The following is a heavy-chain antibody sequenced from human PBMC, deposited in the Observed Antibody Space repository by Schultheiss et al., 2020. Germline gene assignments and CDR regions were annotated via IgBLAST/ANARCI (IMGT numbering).Heavy chain of an antibody. Sequence: GGSLRLSCAASGFTFSSYSMNWVRQAPGKGLEWVSSISSSSSYIYYADSVKGRFTISRDNAKNSLYLQMNSLRAEDTAVYYCARDPMLLWFRELLDYWGQGTLVTVSS. V-gene: IGHV3-21*01. D-gene: IGHD3-10*01. CDR1: GFTFSSYS. CDR2: ISSSSSYI. J-gene: IGHJ4*02. CDR3: ARDPMLLWFRELLDY.